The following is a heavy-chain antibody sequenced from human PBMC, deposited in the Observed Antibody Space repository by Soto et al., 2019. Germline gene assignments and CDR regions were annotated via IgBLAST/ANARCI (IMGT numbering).Heavy chain of an antibody. CDR2: INHSGST. CDR3: ARCGYSYGSYYFDY. D-gene: IGHD5-18*01. J-gene: IGHJ4*02. V-gene: IGHV4-34*01. Sequence: SETLSLTCAVYGGSFSGYYWSWIRQPPGKGLEWIGEINHSGSTNYNPSLKSRVTISVDTSKNQFSLKLSSVTAADTAVYYCARCGYSYGSYYFDYWGQGTLVTVS. CDR1: GGSFSGYY.